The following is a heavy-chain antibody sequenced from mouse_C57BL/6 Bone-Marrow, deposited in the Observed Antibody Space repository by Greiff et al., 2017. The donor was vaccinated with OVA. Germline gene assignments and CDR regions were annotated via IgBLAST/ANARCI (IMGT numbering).Heavy chain of an antibody. J-gene: IGHJ2*01. CDR2: IHPNSGST. Sequence: QVQLQQPGAELVKPGASVKLSCKASGYTFTSYWMHWVKQRPGQGLEWIGMIHPNSGSTNYNEKFKSKATLTVDKSSSTAYMQLSSLTSEDSAVYYCARGIYYGYHGNYFDYWGQGTTLTVSS. CDR3: ARGIYYGYHGNYFDY. V-gene: IGHV1-64*01. CDR1: GYTFTSYW. D-gene: IGHD2-2*01.